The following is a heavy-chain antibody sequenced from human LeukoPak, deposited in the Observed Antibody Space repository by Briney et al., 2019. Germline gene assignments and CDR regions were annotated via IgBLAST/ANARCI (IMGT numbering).Heavy chain of an antibody. J-gene: IGHJ4*02. CDR3: AREKKRGYSGYDY. V-gene: IGHV3-11*01. CDR2: ISPSGSTI. D-gene: IGHD5-12*01. CDR1: GFTFSDYY. Sequence: GGSLRLSCAASGFTFSDYYMSWIRQAPGRGLEWLSYISPSGSTIYEADSMKGRFTISRGNARNSLFLQMNSLRAEDTAVYYCAREKKRGYSGYDYWGQGTLVTVSS.